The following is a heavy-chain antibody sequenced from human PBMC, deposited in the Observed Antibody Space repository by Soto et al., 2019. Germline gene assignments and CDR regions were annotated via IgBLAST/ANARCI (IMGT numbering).Heavy chain of an antibody. D-gene: IGHD6-13*01. CDR2: ITGSGGGT. Sequence: GGSLRLSCAASGFTFDDYAMHWVRQAPGKGLEWVSVITGSGGGTYFVDSVKGRFTISRDNSKNTVYLQMNSLRAEDTAVYYCAKRPLTAAGFDYWGQGTLVTVS. V-gene: IGHV3-23*01. CDR3: AKRPLTAAGFDY. CDR1: GFTFDDYA. J-gene: IGHJ4*02.